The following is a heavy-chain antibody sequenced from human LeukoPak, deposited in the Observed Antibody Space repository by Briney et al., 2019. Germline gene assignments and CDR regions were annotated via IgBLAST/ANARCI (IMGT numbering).Heavy chain of an antibody. V-gene: IGHV1-69*10. D-gene: IGHD5-24*01. CDR1: GGTFSNYA. Sequence: GASVKVSCKASGGTFSNYAISWVRQAPGQGLEWMGRIIPILAIANYAQKFQGRVTITADKSTNTAYMELSGLKSEDTAVYYCARDPRRDGSSFGFFDSWGQGTLVTVSS. J-gene: IGHJ4*02. CDR2: IIPILAIA. CDR3: ARDPRRDGSSFGFFDS.